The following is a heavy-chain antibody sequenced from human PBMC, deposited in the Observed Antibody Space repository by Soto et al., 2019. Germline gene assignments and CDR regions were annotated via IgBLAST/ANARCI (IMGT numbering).Heavy chain of an antibody. V-gene: IGHV1-2*01. CDR2: INPATGAA. Sequence: QLHLVQSGAVVKKPGASVTVSCSASGYPVTAYYMHWVRQAPGRGLEWMGGINPATGAAKYTQTFQGMATRARGASTGTVFMGLGGLIYEAPAVFYCTYGGAVGVAGSAAFDLWGQGTLVTVSS. CDR3: TYGGAVGVAGSAAFDL. CDR1: GYPVTAYY. J-gene: IGHJ3*01. D-gene: IGHD3-3*01.